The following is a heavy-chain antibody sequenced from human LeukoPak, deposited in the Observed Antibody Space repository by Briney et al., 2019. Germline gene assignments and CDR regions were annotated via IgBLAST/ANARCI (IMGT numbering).Heavy chain of an antibody. CDR1: GYTFTSYD. V-gene: IGHV1-18*01. D-gene: IGHD3-16*01. J-gene: IGHJ4*02. CDR3: ARDAYTSGADY. CDR2: ISVYNGNT. Sequence: ASVKVSCKASGYTFTSYDINWVRQAPGQGLEWMGWISVYNGNTNNIQKLQGRVTMTRDTSTNTAYMELRSLRSDDTAVYYCARDAYTSGADYWGQGTLVTVSS.